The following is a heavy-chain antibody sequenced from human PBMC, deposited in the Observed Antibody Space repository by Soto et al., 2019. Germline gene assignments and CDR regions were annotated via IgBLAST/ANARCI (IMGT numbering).Heavy chain of an antibody. Sequence: QVQLVESGGGVVQPGRSLKLSCAASGFTFSSYAMHWVRQAPGKGLEWVAVISYDGSNKYYADSVKGRFTISRDNSKNTLYLQMNSLRLEDTAVYYCARPLWRDDYNWGYFDLWGRGTLFTVSP. D-gene: IGHD4-4*01. CDR1: GFTFSSYA. CDR2: ISYDGSNK. CDR3: ARPLWRDDYNWGYFDL. V-gene: IGHV3-30-3*01. J-gene: IGHJ2*01.